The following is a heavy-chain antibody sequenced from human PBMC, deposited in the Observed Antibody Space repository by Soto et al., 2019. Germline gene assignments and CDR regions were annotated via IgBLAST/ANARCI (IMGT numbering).Heavy chain of an antibody. D-gene: IGHD4-4*01. CDR2: IYYSGST. J-gene: IGHJ6*03. CDR1: GGSISSSSYY. V-gene: IGHV4-39*01. Sequence: QLQLQESGPGLVKPSETLSLTCTVSGGSISSSSYYWGWIRQPPGKGLEWIGSIYYSGSTYYNPSLKSRVTISVDTSKNQFSLKLSSVTAADTAVYYCARVTVTIYYYYMDVWGKGTTVTVSS. CDR3: ARVTVTIYYYYMDV.